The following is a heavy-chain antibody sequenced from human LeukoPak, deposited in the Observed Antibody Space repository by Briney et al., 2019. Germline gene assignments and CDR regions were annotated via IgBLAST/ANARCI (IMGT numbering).Heavy chain of an antibody. CDR2: INHSGST. V-gene: IGHV4-34*01. D-gene: IGHD3-3*01. Sequence: YPSETLSLTCAVYGGSFSGYYWSWIRQPPGKGLEWIGEINHSGSTNYNPSLKSRVTISVDTPKNQFSLKLSSVTAADTAVYYCARTRKVWSGYFAFDIWGQGRMVTVSS. J-gene: IGHJ3*02. CDR3: ARTRKVWSGYFAFDI. CDR1: GGSFSGYY.